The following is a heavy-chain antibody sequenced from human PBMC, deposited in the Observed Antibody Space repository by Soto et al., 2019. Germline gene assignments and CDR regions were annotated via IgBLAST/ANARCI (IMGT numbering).Heavy chain of an antibody. CDR1: GGSISSYY. J-gene: IGHJ4*02. Sequence: SETLSLTCTVSGGSISSYYWSWIRQPPGKGLEWIGYIYYSGSTNYNPSLKSRVTIPVDTSKNQFSLKLSSVTAADTAVYYCATYLGSYLDYWGQGTLVTVSS. CDR3: ATYLGSYLDY. D-gene: IGHD1-26*01. CDR2: IYYSGST. V-gene: IGHV4-59*01.